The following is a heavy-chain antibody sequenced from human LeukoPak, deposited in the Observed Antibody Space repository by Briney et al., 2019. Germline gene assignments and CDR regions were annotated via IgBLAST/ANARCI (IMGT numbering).Heavy chain of an antibody. CDR1: GGSISSGDYY. Sequence: SETLSLTCTVSGGSISSGDYYWSWIRQPPGKGLEWIGDIYYSGSTYYNPSLKSRVTISIDTSKNQFSLKLSSVTAADTAVYYCARDLWSYYDRGWKGVFDIWGQGTMVTVSS. J-gene: IGHJ3*02. CDR2: IYYSGST. CDR3: ARDLWSYYDRGWKGVFDI. D-gene: IGHD3-22*01. V-gene: IGHV4-30-4*01.